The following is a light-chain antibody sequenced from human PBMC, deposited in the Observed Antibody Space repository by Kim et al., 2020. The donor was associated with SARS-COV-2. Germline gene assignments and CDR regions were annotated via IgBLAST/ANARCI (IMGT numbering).Light chain of an antibody. J-gene: IGKJ1*01. Sequence: AIQMTQSPSSLSASVGDRVAITCRASQGIRNVLDWYQQIPGKAPKLLIYAASTLKSGVPSRFSGSGSGTDFTLTISSLQPEDFATYYCLQGYNYPRTFGQGTKVDIK. CDR3: LQGYNYPRT. CDR1: QGIRNV. CDR2: AAS. V-gene: IGKV1-6*01.